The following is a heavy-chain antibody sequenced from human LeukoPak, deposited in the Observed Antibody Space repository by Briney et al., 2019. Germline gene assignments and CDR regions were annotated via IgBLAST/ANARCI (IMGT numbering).Heavy chain of an antibody. CDR1: GGTFSSYA. V-gene: IGHV1-69*05. CDR2: IIPIFGTA. D-gene: IGHD1-26*01. Sequence: SVKVSSKASGGTFSSYAISWVRQAPGQGLEWMGGIIPIFGTANYAQKFQGRVTITTDESTSTAYMELSSLRSEDTAVYYCALRKGREGLFDYWGQGNLVTVSS. CDR3: ALRKGREGLFDY. J-gene: IGHJ4*02.